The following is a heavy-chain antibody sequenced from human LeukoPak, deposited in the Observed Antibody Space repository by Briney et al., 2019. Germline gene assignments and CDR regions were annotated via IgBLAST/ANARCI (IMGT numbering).Heavy chain of an antibody. CDR2: ISGSGGST. V-gene: IGHV3-23*01. J-gene: IGHJ4*02. CDR3: AKGPYYDILTGYYSDY. CDR1: GFTFSSYA. D-gene: IGHD3-9*01. Sequence: PGGSLRLSCAASGFTFSSYAMSWVRQAPGKGLVWVSTISGSGGSTYYADSVKGRFTISRDNSKNTLYLQMNSLRAEDTAVYYCAKGPYYDILTGYYSDYWGQGTLVTVSS.